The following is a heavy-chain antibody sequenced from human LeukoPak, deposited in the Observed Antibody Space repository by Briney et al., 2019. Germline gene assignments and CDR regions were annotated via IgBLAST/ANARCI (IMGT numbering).Heavy chain of an antibody. D-gene: IGHD2-8*01. CDR1: GFTFSSYA. V-gene: IGHV3-23*01. CDR3: AKVVYCTNGVCSQYYFDY. CDR2: ISGSGGST. J-gene: IGHJ4*02. Sequence: GGSLRLSCAASGFTFSSYAMSWVRQAPGKGLEWVSAISGSGGSTYYADSVKGRFTISRDNSKNTLYLQMSSLRAEDTAVYYCAKVVYCTNGVCSQYYFDYWGQGTLVTVSS.